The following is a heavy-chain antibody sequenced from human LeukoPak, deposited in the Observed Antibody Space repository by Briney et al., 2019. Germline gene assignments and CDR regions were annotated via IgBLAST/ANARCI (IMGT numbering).Heavy chain of an antibody. V-gene: IGHV3-73*01. D-gene: IGHD6-13*01. CDR2: IRSKANSYAT. J-gene: IGHJ4*02. CDR3: TRQASGIAAAEGIY. Sequence: GGSLKLSCAASGFTFSGSAMHWVRQASGKGLEWVGHIRSKANSYATAYAASVKGRFTISRDDSKNTAYLQMNSLKTEDTAVYYCTRQASGIAAAEGIYWGQGTLVTVSS. CDR1: GFTFSGSA.